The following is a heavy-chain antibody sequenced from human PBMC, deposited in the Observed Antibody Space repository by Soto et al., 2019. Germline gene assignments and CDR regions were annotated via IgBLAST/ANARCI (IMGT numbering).Heavy chain of an antibody. J-gene: IGHJ3*02. D-gene: IGHD3-3*01. CDR1: GFTFSSYA. Sequence: EVQLLESGGGLVQPGGSLRLSCAASGFTFSSYAMSWVRQAPGKGLEWVSAISGSGGRTYYADSVKGRFTISRDNSKNTLYLQMNSLRAEDTAVYYCAKETYYDFWSGYYGAFDIWGQGTMVTVSS. CDR3: AKETYYDFWSGYYGAFDI. V-gene: IGHV3-23*01. CDR2: ISGSGGRT.